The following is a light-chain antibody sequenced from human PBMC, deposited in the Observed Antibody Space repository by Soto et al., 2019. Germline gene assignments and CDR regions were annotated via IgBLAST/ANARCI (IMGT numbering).Light chain of an antibody. Sequence: DIQMTQSPSSLSASVGDRVAITCRSSQSISDYLNWYQQKPGKALKLVIYGASNLQSGVPPRFSGSGSGSEFTLTISGLQPDDFAIYYCQQSYSAPIYTFGQGTRLEIK. CDR3: QQSYSAPIYT. CDR2: GAS. J-gene: IGKJ2*01. V-gene: IGKV1-39*01. CDR1: QSISDY.